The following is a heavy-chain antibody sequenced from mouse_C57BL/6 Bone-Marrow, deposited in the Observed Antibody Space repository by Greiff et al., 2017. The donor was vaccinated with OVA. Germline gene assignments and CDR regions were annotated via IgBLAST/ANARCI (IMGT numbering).Heavy chain of an antibody. CDR2: INYDGSST. D-gene: IGHD4-1*01. Sequence: EVQRVESEGGLVQPGSSMKLSCTASGFTFSDYYMAWVRQVPEKGLEWVANINYDGSSTYYLDSLKSRFIISRDNAKNILYLQMSSLKSEDTATYYCARGGWDRYFDVWGTGTTVTVSS. V-gene: IGHV5-16*01. CDR3: ARGGWDRYFDV. J-gene: IGHJ1*03. CDR1: GFTFSDYY.